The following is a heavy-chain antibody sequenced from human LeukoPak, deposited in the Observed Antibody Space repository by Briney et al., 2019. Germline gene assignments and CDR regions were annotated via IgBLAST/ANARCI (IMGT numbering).Heavy chain of an antibody. CDR3: ARGAGATYYYYYMDV. CDR2: MNPNSGNT. Sequence: GASVKVSCKASGYTFTSYDINWVRQATGQGLEWMGWMNPNSGNTGYAQKFQGRVTMIRNTSISTAYMELSSLRSEDTAVYYCARGAGATYYYYYMDVWGKGTTVTVSS. V-gene: IGHV1-8*01. J-gene: IGHJ6*03. CDR1: GYTFTSYD.